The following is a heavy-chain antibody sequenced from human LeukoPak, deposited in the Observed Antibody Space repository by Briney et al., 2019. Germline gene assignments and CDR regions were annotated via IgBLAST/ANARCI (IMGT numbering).Heavy chain of an antibody. CDR2: IWYDGSNK. CDR1: GFTFSSYG. V-gene: IGHV3-33*06. D-gene: IGHD3/OR15-3a*01. Sequence: GGSLRLSCAASGFTFSSYGMHWVRQAPGKGLEWVAVIWYDGSNKYYADSVKGRFTISRDNSKNTLYLQMNSLRAEDTAVYYCAKSDFTPSFDYWGQGTLVTVSS. J-gene: IGHJ4*02. CDR3: AKSDFTPSFDY.